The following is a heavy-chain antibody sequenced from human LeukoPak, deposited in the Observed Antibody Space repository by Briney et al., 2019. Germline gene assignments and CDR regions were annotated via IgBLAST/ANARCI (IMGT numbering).Heavy chain of an antibody. V-gene: IGHV4-34*01. D-gene: IGHD3-10*01. J-gene: IGHJ4*02. CDR3: ARNPGIWFGES. CDR1: GGSFSGYY. CDR2: VNDSGST. Sequence: SETLSLTCAVYGGSFSGYYWSWIRQPPGKGLEWIGEVNDSGSTNYNPSLKSRVTISVDTSKNQFSLKLSSVTAADTAVYYCARNPGIWFGESWGQGTLVTVSS.